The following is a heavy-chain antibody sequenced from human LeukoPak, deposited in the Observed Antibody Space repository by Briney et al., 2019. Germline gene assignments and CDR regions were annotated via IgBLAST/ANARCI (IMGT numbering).Heavy chain of an antibody. Sequence: GGSLRLSCAASGFTFSGSAMHWVRQASGKGLEWVGRIRSKANSYATAYAASVKGRFTISRDDSKNTAYLQMSSLKTEDTAVYYCTSSWSDSSGYEFDYWGQGTLVTVSS. D-gene: IGHD3-22*01. J-gene: IGHJ4*02. V-gene: IGHV3-73*01. CDR3: TSSWSDSSGYEFDY. CDR2: IRSKANSYAT. CDR1: GFTFSGSA.